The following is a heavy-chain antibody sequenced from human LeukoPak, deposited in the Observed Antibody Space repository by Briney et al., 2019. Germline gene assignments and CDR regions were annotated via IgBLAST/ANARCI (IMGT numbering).Heavy chain of an antibody. CDR1: GFTFSSYG. J-gene: IGHJ4*02. V-gene: IGHV3-30*18. D-gene: IGHD6-19*01. CDR3: AKARNLGGAGKANYFDY. Sequence: GGSLRLSCAASGFTFSSYGMHWVRQAPGKGLEWVAVISYDGGNKYYADSVKGRFTISRDNSKNTLYLQMNSLRAEDTAVYYCAKARNLGGAGKANYFDYWGQGTLVTVSS. CDR2: ISYDGGNK.